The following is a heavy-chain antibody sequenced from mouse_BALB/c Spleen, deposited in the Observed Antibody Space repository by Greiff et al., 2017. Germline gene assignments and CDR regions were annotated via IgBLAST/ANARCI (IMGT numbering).Heavy chain of an antibody. D-gene: IGHD1-1*01. Sequence: VQRVESGPGLVAPSQSLSITCTVSGFSLTSYDISWIRQPPGKGLEWLGVIWTGGGTNYNSAFMSRLSISKDNSKSQVFLKMNSLQTDDTAIYYCVRGYGSSWFAYWGQGTLVTVSA. CDR3: VRGYGSSWFAY. J-gene: IGHJ3*01. CDR1: GFSLTSYD. V-gene: IGHV2-9-2*01. CDR2: IWTGGGT.